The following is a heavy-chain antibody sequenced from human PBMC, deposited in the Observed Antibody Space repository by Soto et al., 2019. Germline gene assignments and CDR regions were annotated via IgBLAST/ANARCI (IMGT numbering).Heavy chain of an antibody. D-gene: IGHD1-7*01. V-gene: IGHV1-69*13. CDR2: IIPIFGTA. Sequence: SVKVSCKASGGTFSSYAIIWVRQAPGEGLEWMGGIIPIFGTANYAQKFQGRVTITADESTSTAYMELSSLRSEDTAVYYCAREMYNWNYGRGYYYYYGMDVWGQGTTVTVYS. CDR3: AREMYNWNYGRGYYYYYGMDV. J-gene: IGHJ6*02. CDR1: GGTFSSYA.